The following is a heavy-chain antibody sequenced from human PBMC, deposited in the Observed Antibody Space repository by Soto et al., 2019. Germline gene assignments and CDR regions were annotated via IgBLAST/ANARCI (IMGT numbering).Heavy chain of an antibody. CDR3: ARDLRSGFYDGFDI. CDR2: ISISSTTI. Sequence: GGSLRLSXAASGFTFNTYSMNWVRQAPGKGLEWISYISISSTTIYYSDSVKGRFTISRDNAKNSLFLQMNSLRDEDTAVYYCARDLRSGFYDGFDIWGQGTMVTVSS. CDR1: GFTFNTYS. V-gene: IGHV3-48*02. J-gene: IGHJ3*02. D-gene: IGHD3-22*01.